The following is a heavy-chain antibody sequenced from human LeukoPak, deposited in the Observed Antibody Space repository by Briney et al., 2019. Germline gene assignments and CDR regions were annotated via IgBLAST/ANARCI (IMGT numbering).Heavy chain of an antibody. V-gene: IGHV4-59*08. CDR1: GGSISSYY. J-gene: IGHJ4*02. D-gene: IGHD6-13*01. Sequence: PSETLSLTCTVSGGSISSYYWSWIRQPPGKGLEWIGYIYYSGSTNYNPSLKSRVTISVDTSKNQFSLKLSSVTAADTAVYYCASRGIAAAGVDYWGQGTLVTVSS. CDR2: IYYSGST. CDR3: ASRGIAAAGVDY.